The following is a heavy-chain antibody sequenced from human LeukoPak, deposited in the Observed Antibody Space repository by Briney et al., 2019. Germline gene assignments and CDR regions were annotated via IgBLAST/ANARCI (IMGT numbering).Heavy chain of an antibody. J-gene: IGHJ4*02. CDR2: IDQGGSVR. CDR1: GFSFSTYW. D-gene: IGHD6-13*01. Sequence: GGSLRLSCAASGFSFSTYWMSWFRQTPEKGLEFVANIDQGGSVRNYMDSLKGRCTISRDNAKKSLYLEINSLRADDTAVYYCARDPESSSFDLWGRGALVTVSS. V-gene: IGHV3-7*01. CDR3: ARDPESSSFDL.